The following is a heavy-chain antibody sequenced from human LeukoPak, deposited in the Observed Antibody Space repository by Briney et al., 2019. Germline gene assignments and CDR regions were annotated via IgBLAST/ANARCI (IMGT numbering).Heavy chain of an antibody. CDR1: GGTFSSYA. D-gene: IGHD3-10*01. Sequence: GASVKVSCKASGGTFSSYAISWVRQAPGQGLEWMGGIIPIFGTANYAQKFQGRVTITTDESTDTAYMELSSLRSEDTAVYYCARAKGIREYMDVWGKGTTVTVSS. CDR2: IIPIFGTA. V-gene: IGHV1-69*05. J-gene: IGHJ6*03. CDR3: ARAKGIREYMDV.